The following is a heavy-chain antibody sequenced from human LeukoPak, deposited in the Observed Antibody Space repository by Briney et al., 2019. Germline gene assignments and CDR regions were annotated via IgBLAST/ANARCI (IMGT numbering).Heavy chain of an antibody. J-gene: IGHJ6*03. V-gene: IGHV3-20*04. Sequence: GGSLRLSCAASGFIFDDYGMSWVRQVPGKGLEWVSGINWNGGSTGYADSVRGRFTISRDNAKNSLYLQMNSLRAEDTASYYCAREGVDGTGIGYMDVWGKGTAVTVSS. CDR1: GFIFDDYG. CDR3: AREGVDGTGIGYMDV. CDR2: INWNGGST. D-gene: IGHD5-24*01.